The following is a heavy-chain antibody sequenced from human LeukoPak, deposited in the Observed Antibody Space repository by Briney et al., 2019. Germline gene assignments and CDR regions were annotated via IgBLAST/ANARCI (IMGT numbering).Heavy chain of an antibody. Sequence: GGSLRLSCAASGFTVSSNYMSWVRQAPGKGLEWVSVIYSGGSTYYADSVKGRFTISRDNSKNTLYLQMNSLRAEDTAVYYCAKDTDSSSWYIDYWGQGTLVTVSS. CDR3: AKDTDSSSWYIDY. CDR1: GFTVSSNY. D-gene: IGHD6-13*01. J-gene: IGHJ4*02. V-gene: IGHV3-53*05. CDR2: IYSGGST.